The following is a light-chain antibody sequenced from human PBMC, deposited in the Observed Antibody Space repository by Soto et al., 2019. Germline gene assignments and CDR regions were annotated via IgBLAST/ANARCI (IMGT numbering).Light chain of an antibody. CDR3: SSVAGGQFV. Sequence: QSALTQPPFASGSPGQSVTISCTGTSSDVGYYNYVSWYQQHPGRAPTLMIFEVSEWPSGVPARFSGSKSGNTAYLTVSGLQAEDEADYYCSSVAGGQFVFGTGTKVTVL. V-gene: IGLV2-8*01. CDR2: EVS. J-gene: IGLJ1*01. CDR1: SSDVGYYNY.